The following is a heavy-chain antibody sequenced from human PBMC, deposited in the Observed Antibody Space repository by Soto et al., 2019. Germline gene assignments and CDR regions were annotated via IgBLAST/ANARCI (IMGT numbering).Heavy chain of an antibody. Sequence: SETLSLTCTVSGGAITSGGYHWSWIRQYPGKGLEWSGHTFHSGSTNYNPHLQSRLTISGDPSKNQFSLHRISVTAADTAVYCCARGGVVTRHFESWDQG. D-gene: IGHD3-3*01. CDR3: ARGGVVTRHFES. V-gene: IGHV4-31*03. CDR1: GGAITSGGYH. CDR2: TFHSGST. J-gene: IGHJ4*02.